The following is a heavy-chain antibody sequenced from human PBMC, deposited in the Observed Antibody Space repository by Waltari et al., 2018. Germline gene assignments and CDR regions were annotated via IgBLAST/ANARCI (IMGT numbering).Heavy chain of an antibody. CDR3: ARSPHYYDSSGYYYVQAFDI. D-gene: IGHD3-22*01. CDR2: IYPGDSDT. V-gene: IGHV5-51*01. J-gene: IGHJ3*02. CDR1: GYSFTSYW. Sequence: EVQLVQSGAEVKKPGESLKISCTGSGYSFTSYWIGWVRQMPGKGREWMGIIYPGDSDTRYSPSFQGQVTISADKSISTAYLQWSSLKASDTAMYYCARSPHYYDSSGYYYVQAFDIWGQGTMVTVSS.